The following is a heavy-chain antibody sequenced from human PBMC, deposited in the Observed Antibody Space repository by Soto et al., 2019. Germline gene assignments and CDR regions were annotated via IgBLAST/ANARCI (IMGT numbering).Heavy chain of an antibody. CDR1: GGSISSYY. D-gene: IGHD6-13*01. CDR3: ARESQYSSTSQYYMDV. J-gene: IGHJ6*03. V-gene: IGHV4-59*01. Sequence: SETLSLTCTVSGGSISSYYWSWIRRPPGKGLEWIGYIYYSGSTNYNPSLKSRVTISVDTSKNQFSLKLSSVTAAETAVYYCARESQYSSTSQYYMDVWGKGTTVTVSS. CDR2: IYYSGST.